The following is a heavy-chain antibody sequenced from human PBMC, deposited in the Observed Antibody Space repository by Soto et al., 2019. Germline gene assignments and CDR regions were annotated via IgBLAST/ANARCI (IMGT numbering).Heavy chain of an antibody. V-gene: IGHV3-64*01. J-gene: IGHJ4*02. Sequence: PGGSLRISCEASVFTFSSHPMHWVRQAPGKGLEYVSAISSSGGSTYYANSVKGRFTISRDNSKNTLDLQMGSLRAEDIVVYYCARVAYGSGNYYTDYWGQGTQVTVS. D-gene: IGHD3-10*01. CDR1: VFTFSSHP. CDR3: ARVAYGSGNYYTDY. CDR2: ISSSGGST.